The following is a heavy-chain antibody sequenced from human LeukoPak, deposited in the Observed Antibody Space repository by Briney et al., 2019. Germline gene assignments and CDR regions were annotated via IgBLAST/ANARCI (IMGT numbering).Heavy chain of an antibody. V-gene: IGHV4-4*07. D-gene: IGHD3-10*01. CDR2: IYGSGSS. CDR3: SRDMVRETLMYWFDP. Sequence: PSETLSLTCTVSGASINGYFWSWIRQTVGGGLEWIGRIYGSGSSNYNPSFESRVTVSSDTSKNQFSLELRSVTAADTAVYYCSRDMVRETLMYWFDPWGPGIVVTVSS. J-gene: IGHJ5*02. CDR1: GASINGYF.